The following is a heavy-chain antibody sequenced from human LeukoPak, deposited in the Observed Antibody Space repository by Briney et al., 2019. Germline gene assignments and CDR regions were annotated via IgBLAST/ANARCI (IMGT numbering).Heavy chain of an antibody. V-gene: IGHV3-74*01. J-gene: IGHJ5*02. Sequence: PGGSLRLSCAASGFTLSDYWMHWVRQAPGKGLEWISRIYSDESSTYYADSVKGRFTISRDNAKKTLYLQMNSLKTEDTAVYYCITRKNTVTTSSETWGQGTLVTVSS. CDR2: IYSDESST. CDR3: ITRKNTVTTSSET. D-gene: IGHD4-17*01. CDR1: GFTLSDYW.